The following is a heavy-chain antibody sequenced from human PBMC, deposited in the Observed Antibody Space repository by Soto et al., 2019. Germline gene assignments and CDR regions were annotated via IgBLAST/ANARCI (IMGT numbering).Heavy chain of an antibody. CDR1: GYTFTSYG. Sequence: AAVKVSCKASGYTFTSYGISWVRQAPGQGXEWMGWISAYNGNTNYAQKLQGRVTMTTDTSTSTAYMELRSLRSDDTAVYYCARDRFRYYDFWSGYYRFSFDYWGQGTLVTVSS. D-gene: IGHD3-3*01. CDR2: ISAYNGNT. J-gene: IGHJ4*02. CDR3: ARDRFRYYDFWSGYYRFSFDY. V-gene: IGHV1-18*04.